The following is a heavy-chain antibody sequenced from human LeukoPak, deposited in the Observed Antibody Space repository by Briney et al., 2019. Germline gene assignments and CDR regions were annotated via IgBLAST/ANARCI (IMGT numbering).Heavy chain of an antibody. J-gene: IGHJ4*02. V-gene: IGHV3-23*01. CDR3: ANDMGLQRYYFDY. CDR2: ISGSGGST. Sequence: PGGSLRLSCAASGFTFSSYAMSWVRQAPGKGLEWVSAISGSGGSTYYADSVKGRFTISRDNAKNTLYLQMNSLRAEDTAIYYCANDMGLQRYYFDYWGQGTLVTVSS. D-gene: IGHD5-24*01. CDR1: GFTFSSYA.